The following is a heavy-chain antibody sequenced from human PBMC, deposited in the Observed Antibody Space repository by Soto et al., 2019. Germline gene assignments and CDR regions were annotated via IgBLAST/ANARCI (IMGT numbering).Heavy chain of an antibody. CDR1: GFTFSSYW. J-gene: IGHJ4*02. D-gene: IGHD1-1*01. CDR2: IKQDGSEK. CDR3: ARDLSNWNGNYFDY. V-gene: IGHV3-7*03. Sequence: GGSLRLSCAASGFTFSSYWMSWVRQAPGKGLEWVANIKQDGSEKYYVDSVKGRFTISRDNDKNSLYLQMNSLRAEDTAVYYCARDLSNWNGNYFDYWGQGTLVTVSS.